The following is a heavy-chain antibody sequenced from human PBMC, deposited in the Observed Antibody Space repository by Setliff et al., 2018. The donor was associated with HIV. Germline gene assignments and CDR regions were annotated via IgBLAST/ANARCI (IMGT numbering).Heavy chain of an antibody. V-gene: IGHV5-51*01. D-gene: IGHD1-1*01. Sequence: PGESLKISCKGSGTSFTNYWIGWVRQLPGKGLEWMGIIYPRDSDTRYSPSFQGQVTISADKSISTAYLQWSSLKASDTAMYYCAREIRTIEGGALDIWGQGTLVTVSS. CDR1: GTSFTNYW. CDR2: IYPRDSDT. CDR3: AREIRTIEGGALDI. J-gene: IGHJ3*02.